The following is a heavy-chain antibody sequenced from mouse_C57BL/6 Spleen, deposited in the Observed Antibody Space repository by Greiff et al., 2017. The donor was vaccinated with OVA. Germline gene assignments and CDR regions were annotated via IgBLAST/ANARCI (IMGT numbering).Heavy chain of an antibody. V-gene: IGHV1-15*01. CDR2: IDPETGGT. J-gene: IGHJ2*01. CDR1: GYTFTDYE. Sequence: VQLVESGAELVRPGASVTLSCTASGYTFTDYEMHWVRQTPVHGLEWIGAIDPETGGTAYNQKFKGKAILTADKSSSTDYLELRSLTSEDSAVYYCTRKRGYYFDYWGQGTTLTVSS. CDR3: TRKRGYYFDY.